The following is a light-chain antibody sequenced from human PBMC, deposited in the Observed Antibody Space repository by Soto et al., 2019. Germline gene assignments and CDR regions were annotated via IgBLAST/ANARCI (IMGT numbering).Light chain of an antibody. CDR2: EAS. CDR1: QRISRW. CDR3: QQYNSYPYI. J-gene: IGKJ2*01. Sequence: DIQMTQSPSTLSASVGDRVTITCRASQRISRWLAWYQQKPGKAPKLLIYEASNLESGVPSRFSGSGSGTEFTLTISSLQPDDCATYYCQQYNSYPYIFGQGTKLEIK. V-gene: IGKV1-5*03.